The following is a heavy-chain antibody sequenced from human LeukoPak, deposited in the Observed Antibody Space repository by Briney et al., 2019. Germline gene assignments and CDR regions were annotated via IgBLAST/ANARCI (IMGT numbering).Heavy chain of an antibody. CDR3: ARRGVLATPYTNF. Sequence: SETLSLTCTVSGGPNSSYYWGWIRQPPGKGLEWIGTIYYTGSTYYNPSLRSRVSIYVDTSKNQFTLKLSSVTAADTAVYYCARRGVLATPYTNFWGQGTLVTVSS. V-gene: IGHV4-39*01. CDR1: GGPNSSYY. D-gene: IGHD2-8*02. J-gene: IGHJ4*02. CDR2: IYYTGST.